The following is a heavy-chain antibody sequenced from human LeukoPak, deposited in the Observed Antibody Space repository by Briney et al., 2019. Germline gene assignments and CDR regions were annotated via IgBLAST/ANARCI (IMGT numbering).Heavy chain of an antibody. CDR2: INHSGST. V-gene: IGHV4-34*01. CDR3: ARGFRVFDY. Sequence: SETLSLTCAVYGGSFSGYYWSWSRQPPGKGLEWIGEINHSGSTNYNPSLKSRVTISVDTSKNQFSLKLSSVTAADTAVYYCARGFRVFDYWGQGTLVTVSS. J-gene: IGHJ4*02. D-gene: IGHD2-21*01. CDR1: GGSFSGYY.